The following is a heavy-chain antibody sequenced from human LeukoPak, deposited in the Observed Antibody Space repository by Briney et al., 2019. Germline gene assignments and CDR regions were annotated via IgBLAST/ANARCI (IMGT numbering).Heavy chain of an antibody. CDR2: IYSGGST. J-gene: IGHJ4*02. Sequence: HPGGSLRLSCAASGFTVSSNYMSWVRQAPGKGLEWVSVIYSGGSTYYADSVKGRFTISRDNSKNTLYHQMNSLRAEDTAVYYWGREVAAGNSDYWGQGTLVTVSS. CDR3: GREVAAGNSDY. D-gene: IGHD6-13*01. CDR1: GFTVSSNY. V-gene: IGHV3-53*01.